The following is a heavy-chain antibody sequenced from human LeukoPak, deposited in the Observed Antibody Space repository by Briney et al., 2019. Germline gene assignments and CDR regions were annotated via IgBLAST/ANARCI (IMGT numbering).Heavy chain of an antibody. CDR3: ARQGGGSGWYFSNWFDP. CDR1: GGSISSSSYY. D-gene: IGHD6-19*01. J-gene: IGHJ5*02. Sequence: PSETLSLTCTVSGGSISSSSYYWGWIRQPPGKGLEWIGEINHSGSTNYNPSLKSRVTISGDTSKNQFSLKLSSVTAADTAVYYCARQGGGSGWYFSNWFDPWGQGTLVTVSS. CDR2: INHSGST. V-gene: IGHV4-39*01.